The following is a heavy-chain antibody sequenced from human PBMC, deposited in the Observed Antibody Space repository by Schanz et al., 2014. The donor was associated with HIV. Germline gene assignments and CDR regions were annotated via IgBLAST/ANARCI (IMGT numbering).Heavy chain of an antibody. J-gene: IGHJ6*02. CDR2: ISGSGGSA. CDR1: GFTFSSYG. D-gene: IGHD2-21*02. V-gene: IGHV3-23*04. CDR3: AKDVLSDDASGDDLIREA. Sequence: EVQLAESGGGLLQPGGSLRLSCAASGFTFSSYGMSWVRQAPGKGLECVSVISGSGGSAYYANSVKGRFTISRDNSRGASYLQRDSLRGDDTSIYYCAKDVLSDDASGDDLIREAWCQGATVRVSS.